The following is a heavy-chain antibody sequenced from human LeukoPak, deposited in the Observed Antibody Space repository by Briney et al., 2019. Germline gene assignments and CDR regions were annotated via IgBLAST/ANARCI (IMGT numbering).Heavy chain of an antibody. Sequence: SETLSLTCAVSGYSISSSYYWGWIRQPPGKGLEWIGSIYHTGGTYYNPSLKSRVTISIDTSKNQFSLKLSSVTAADTAVYYCARLSHYSDSSGYYLGSYYFDYWGQGTLVTVSS. D-gene: IGHD3-22*01. J-gene: IGHJ4*02. CDR1: GYSISSSYY. CDR3: ARLSHYSDSSGYYLGSYYFDY. V-gene: IGHV4-38-2*01. CDR2: IYHTGGT.